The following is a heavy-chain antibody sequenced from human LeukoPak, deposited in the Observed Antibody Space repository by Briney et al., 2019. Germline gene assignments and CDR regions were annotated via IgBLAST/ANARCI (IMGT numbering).Heavy chain of an antibody. CDR1: GGSISSYY. V-gene: IGHV4-59*01. D-gene: IGHD3-22*01. CDR3: ARNSGYTYWYFDL. Sequence: SETLSLTCTVSGGSISSYYWSWIRQPPGKGLEWTGYIYYSGSTNYNPSLKSRVTISVDTSKNQFSLKLSSVTAADTAVYYCARNSGYTYWYFDLWGRGTLVTVSS. J-gene: IGHJ2*01. CDR2: IYYSGST.